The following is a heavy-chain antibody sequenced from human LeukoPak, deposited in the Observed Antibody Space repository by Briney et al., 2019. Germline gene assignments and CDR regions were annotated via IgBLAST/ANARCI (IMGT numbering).Heavy chain of an antibody. J-gene: IGHJ4*02. V-gene: IGHV3-7*01. CDR2: IKQDGSEK. D-gene: IGHD2-2*01. CDR1: GFTFSSYW. CDR3: ARESCSSTSCSILDY. Sequence: PGGSLRLSCAASGFTFSSYWMSWVRQAPGKGLEWVANIKQDGSEKYYVDSVKGRFTISRDNAKNSLYLQMNSLRAEDTAVYYCARESCSSTSCSILDYWGQGTLVTVSS.